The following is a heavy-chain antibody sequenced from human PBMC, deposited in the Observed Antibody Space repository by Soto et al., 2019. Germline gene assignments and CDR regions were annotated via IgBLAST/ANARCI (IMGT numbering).Heavy chain of an antibody. Sequence: QVQLQESSPGLVKPSETLSLTCTVSSASLSNYYWSWIRQPAGKGLEWIGRIFPTGNTDYNPSLRSRVTMSVDTSKNQFSLTLNSVTAADTAVYYCARGSFGPDYWGPGTLVTVSS. V-gene: IGHV4-4*07. CDR2: IFPTGNT. D-gene: IGHD1-26*01. CDR1: SASLSNYY. J-gene: IGHJ4*02. CDR3: ARGSFGPDY.